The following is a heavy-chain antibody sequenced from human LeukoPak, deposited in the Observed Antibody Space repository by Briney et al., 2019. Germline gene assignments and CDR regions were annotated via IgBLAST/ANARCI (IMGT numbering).Heavy chain of an antibody. V-gene: IGHV4-31*03. Sequence: SQTLSLTCTVSGGSISSGGYYWSWIRQHPGKGLEWIGYIYYSGSTYYNPSLKSRVTISVDTSKNQFSLKLSSVTAADTAVYYCARLGFDYHGRGPLDYWGQGTLVTVSS. D-gene: IGHD3-9*01. CDR3: ARLGFDYHGRGPLDY. CDR2: IYYSGST. CDR1: GGSISSGGYY. J-gene: IGHJ4*02.